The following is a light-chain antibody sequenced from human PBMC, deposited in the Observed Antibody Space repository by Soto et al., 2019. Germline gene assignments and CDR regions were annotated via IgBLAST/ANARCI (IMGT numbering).Light chain of an antibody. CDR1: QSLLHSNGYNY. CDR2: LGS. V-gene: IGKV2-28*01. J-gene: IGKJ1*01. CDR3: MKPLRGRT. Sequence: DIVMTQSPLSLPVTPGEPASISCRSSQSLLHSNGYNYLDWYLQKPGQSPQLLIYLGSNRASGVPDRFSGSGSGTDFTLKISRVEAEDVGVYYCMKPLRGRTLGQGTKVDIK.